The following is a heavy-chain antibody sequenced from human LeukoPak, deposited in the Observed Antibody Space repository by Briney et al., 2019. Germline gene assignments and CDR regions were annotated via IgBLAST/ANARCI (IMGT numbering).Heavy chain of an antibody. D-gene: IGHD2-15*01. CDR2: ISGSGGST. CDR1: GFTFDDYG. Sequence: PGGSLRLSCAASGFTFDDYGMSWVRQAPGKGLEWVSVISGSGGSTYYADSVKGRFTISRDNSKNTLYLQMNSLRAEDTAVYYCARVLRYCSGGNCYSGGLGYMDVWGKGTTVTISS. V-gene: IGHV3-23*01. J-gene: IGHJ6*03. CDR3: ARVLRYCSGGNCYSGGLGYMDV.